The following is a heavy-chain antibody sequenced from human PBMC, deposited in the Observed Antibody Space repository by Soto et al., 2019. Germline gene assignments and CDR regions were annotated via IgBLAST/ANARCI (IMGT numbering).Heavy chain of an antibody. CDR1: GGTFSSYT. D-gene: IGHD2-15*01. V-gene: IGHV1-69*02. CDR2: IIPILGIA. CDR3: ATALGYCSGGSCYY. J-gene: IGHJ4*02. Sequence: SVKVSCKASGGTFSSYTISWVRQAPGQGLEWMGRIIPILGIANYAQKFQGRVTITADKSTSTAYMELSSLRSDDTAVYYCATALGYCSGGSCYYWGQGTLVTVS.